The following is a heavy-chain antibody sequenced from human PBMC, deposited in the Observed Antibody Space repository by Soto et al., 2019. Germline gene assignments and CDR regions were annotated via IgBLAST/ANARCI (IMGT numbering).Heavy chain of an antibody. Sequence: GGSLRLSCAASGFTFSSYSMNWVRQAPGKGLEWVSSISSSSSYIYYADSVKGRFTISRDNAKNSLYLQMNSLRAEDTAVYYCARGKKGYCSSTSCPPGYWGQGTLVTLSS. D-gene: IGHD2-2*01. V-gene: IGHV3-21*01. J-gene: IGHJ4*02. CDR1: GFTFSSYS. CDR2: ISSSSSYI. CDR3: ARGKKGYCSSTSCPPGY.